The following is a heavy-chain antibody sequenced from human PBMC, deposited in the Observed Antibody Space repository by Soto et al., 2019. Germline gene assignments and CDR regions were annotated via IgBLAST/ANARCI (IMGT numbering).Heavy chain of an antibody. J-gene: IGHJ6*02. Sequence: LRLSCAASGFTFSSYGMHWVRQAPGKGLEWVAVISYDGSNKYYADSVKGRFTISRDNSKNTLYLQMNSLRAEDTAVYYCAKVPRITIFGVALYGMDVWGQGTTVTVSS. CDR2: ISYDGSNK. CDR3: AKVPRITIFGVALYGMDV. CDR1: GFTFSSYG. V-gene: IGHV3-30*18. D-gene: IGHD3-3*01.